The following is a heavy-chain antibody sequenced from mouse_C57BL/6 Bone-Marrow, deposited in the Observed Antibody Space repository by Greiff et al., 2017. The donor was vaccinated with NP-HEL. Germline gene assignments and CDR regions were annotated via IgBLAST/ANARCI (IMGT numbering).Heavy chain of an antibody. J-gene: IGHJ4*01. V-gene: IGHV1-58*01. Sequence: EVHLVESGAELVRPGSSVKMSCKTSGYTFTSYGINWVKQRPGQGLEWIGYIYLGNGYTEYNEKFKGKATLTSDTSSSTAYMQLSSLTSEDSAIDFGASLLTTVECYWAMDYWGQGTTVTVSS. CDR2: IYLGNGYT. CDR1: GYTFTSYG. D-gene: IGHD1-1*01. CDR3: ASLLTTVECYWAMDY.